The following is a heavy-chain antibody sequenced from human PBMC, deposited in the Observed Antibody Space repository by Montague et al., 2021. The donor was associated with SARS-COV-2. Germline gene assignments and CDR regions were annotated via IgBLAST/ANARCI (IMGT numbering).Heavy chain of an antibody. D-gene: IGHD3-22*01. J-gene: IGHJ6*02. V-gene: IGHV4-39*07. CDR2: IYYTGST. CDR1: GGSISSSSYY. CDR3: ARDTRIAMLVVVTRYGLDV. Sequence: SETLSLTCTVSGGSISSSSYYWGWIRQPPGKGLEWIGSIYYTGSTYYNPSLKSRVTVSVDTSKNQFSLTLSSVTAADTAVYYCARDTRIAMLVVVTRYGLDVWGQGTTVTVSS.